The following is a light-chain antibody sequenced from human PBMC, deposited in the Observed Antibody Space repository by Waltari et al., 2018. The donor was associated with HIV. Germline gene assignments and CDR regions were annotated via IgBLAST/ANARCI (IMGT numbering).Light chain of an antibody. Sequence: EIVMTQSPATLSVSPGGRATLSCRATQNINNNLAWYQQRPGQAPRLLIYGASTRATGIPARISGSGSGTEFTLTISSLQPEDFAIYYCQQYHNWPPTLTFGGGTKVEIK. J-gene: IGKJ4*01. CDR3: QQYHNWPPTLT. V-gene: IGKV3-15*01. CDR2: GAS. CDR1: QNINNN.